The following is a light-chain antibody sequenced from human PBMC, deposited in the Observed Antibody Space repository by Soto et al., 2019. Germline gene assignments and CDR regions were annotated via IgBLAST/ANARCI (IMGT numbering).Light chain of an antibody. CDR3: SSYAGSNNFV. J-gene: IGLJ1*01. CDR2: EVS. V-gene: IGLV2-8*01. CDR1: ISDVGSYNY. Sequence: QSALTQPASVSGSPGQSITISCTGTISDVGSYNYVSWYQQHPGRPPKLMIYEVSKRPLGVPDRFSGSKSGNTASLTVSGLQAEDEADYYCSSYAGSNNFVFGPGTKVTVL.